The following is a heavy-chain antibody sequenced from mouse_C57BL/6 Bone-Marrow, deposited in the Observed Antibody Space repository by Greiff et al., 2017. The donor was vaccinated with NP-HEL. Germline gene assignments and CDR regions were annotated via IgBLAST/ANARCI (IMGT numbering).Heavy chain of an antibody. D-gene: IGHD1-1*01. Sequence: VMLVESGAELARPGASVKLSCKASGYTFTSYGISWVKQRTGQGLEWIGEIYPRSGNTYYNEKFKGKATLTADKSSSTAYMELRSLTSEDSAVYFCARRGSSYVGYWGQGTTLTVSS. CDR1: GYTFTSYG. CDR3: ARRGSSYVGY. CDR2: IYPRSGNT. V-gene: IGHV1-81*01. J-gene: IGHJ2*01.